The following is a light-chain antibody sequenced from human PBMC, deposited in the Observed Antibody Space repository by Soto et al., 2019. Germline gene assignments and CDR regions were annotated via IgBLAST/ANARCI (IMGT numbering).Light chain of an antibody. J-gene: IGKJ5*01. CDR3: QQYVTSAIT. Sequence: IMMKPSPPTPSVSPGGRSTPSFRASQSVTTQLAWYQQKPGQAPRLLISGASSRATGIPDRFSGSGSGTDFTLTISRLEPEDFALYYCQQYVTSAITFGQGTRLEIK. CDR2: GAS. V-gene: IGKV3-20*01. CDR1: QSVTTQ.